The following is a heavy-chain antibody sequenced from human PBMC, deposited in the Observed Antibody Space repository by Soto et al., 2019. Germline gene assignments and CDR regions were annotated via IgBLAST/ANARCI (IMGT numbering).Heavy chain of an antibody. J-gene: IGHJ4*02. CDR1: GGSISSSSYY. CDR3: ARRISPSYFDY. V-gene: IGHV4-39*01. D-gene: IGHD2-15*01. Sequence: SETLSLTCTVSGGSISSSSYYWGWIRQPPGKGLEWIGSIYYSGSTYYNPSLKSRVTISVDTSKNQFSLKLSSVTAADTAVYYCARRISPSYFDYWGQGTLVTVSS. CDR2: IYYSGST.